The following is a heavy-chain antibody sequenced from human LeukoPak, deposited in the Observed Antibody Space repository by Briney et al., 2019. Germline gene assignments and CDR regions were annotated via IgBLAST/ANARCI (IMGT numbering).Heavy chain of an antibody. J-gene: IGHJ3*02. CDR3: AWRATGAFDI. D-gene: IGHD1-26*01. Sequence: GGSLRLSCAASGFTFSSYGMSWVRQAPGKGLEWVANIKQDGSEKYYVDSVKGRFTISRDNAKNSLYLQMNSLRAEDTAVYYCAWRATGAFDIWGQGTMVTVSS. CDR1: GFTFSSYG. CDR2: IKQDGSEK. V-gene: IGHV3-7*05.